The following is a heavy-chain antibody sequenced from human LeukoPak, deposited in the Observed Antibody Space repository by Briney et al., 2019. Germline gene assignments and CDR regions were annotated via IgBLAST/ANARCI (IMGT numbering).Heavy chain of an antibody. CDR3: ASRIVGAAPYFDY. Sequence: PSETLSLTRTFSSDSISSHYWSWVRQPPGKAREGIGYIYYSGSTNYNPSLKSRVTISVDTSKSHFSLRLSSVTAADTAVYYCASRIVGAAPYFDYWGQGTLVTVSS. V-gene: IGHV4-59*11. CDR2: IYYSGST. J-gene: IGHJ4*02. D-gene: IGHD1-26*01. CDR1: SDSISSHY.